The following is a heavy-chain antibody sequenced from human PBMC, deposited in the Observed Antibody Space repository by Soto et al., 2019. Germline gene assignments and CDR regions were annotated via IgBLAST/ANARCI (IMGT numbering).Heavy chain of an antibody. CDR2: IFHSGST. J-gene: IGHJ4*02. Sequence: PSETLSITFAVSSGSISSNWWSWVRQPPGKGLEWIGEIFHSGSTNYNPSLRSRVTISIDTSKNQFSLKLSSVTAADTAVYYCARYPRLDYWGQGTLVTVSS. CDR3: ARYPRLDY. CDR1: SGSISSNW. V-gene: IGHV4-4*02.